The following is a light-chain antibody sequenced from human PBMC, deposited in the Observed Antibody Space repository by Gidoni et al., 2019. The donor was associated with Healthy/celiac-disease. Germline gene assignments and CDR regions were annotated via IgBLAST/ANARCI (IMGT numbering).Light chain of an antibody. V-gene: IGKV1-8*01. CDR1: QGISSY. J-gene: IGKJ1*01. Sequence: AIRMTQSPSSFSASTRDRVTITCRASQGISSYLAWYQQKPGKAPKLLIYAASTLQSGVPSRFSGSGSGTDFTLTISCLQSEDVATYYCQQYYSYPRTFGQGTKVEIK. CDR2: AAS. CDR3: QQYYSYPRT.